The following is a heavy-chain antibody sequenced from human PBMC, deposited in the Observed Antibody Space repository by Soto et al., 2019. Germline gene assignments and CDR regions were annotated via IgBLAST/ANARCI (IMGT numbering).Heavy chain of an antibody. V-gene: IGHV6-1*01. CDR3: ARDARWYYFAY. Sequence: PTPSPTRALSGGQVFCKNAALKWVQESPSRGLEWLGRIYYRSKWYNDYALFVRSRITINPDTSKNQFSLQLNSVTPEDTAVYYCARDARWYYFAYWGQGTLVTVSS. J-gene: IGHJ4*02. CDR2: IYYRSKWYN. D-gene: IGHD2-15*01. CDR1: GGQVFCKNAA.